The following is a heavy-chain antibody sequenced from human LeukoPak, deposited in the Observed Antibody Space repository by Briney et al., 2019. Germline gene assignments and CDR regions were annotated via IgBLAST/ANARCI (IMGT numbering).Heavy chain of an antibody. CDR1: GFTFHDAC. CDR2: IKSSTDGGTT. D-gene: IGHD3-10*01. Sequence: GGSLRLSCAASGFTFHDACMAWVRQAPGGGVEWVSRIKSSTDGGTTFYATPVKDRFTISRDDSKNTLYLQMNSLKTEDTAFYYCATDKPSYASGRNLWGQGTLVTVSS. V-gene: IGHV3-15*01. J-gene: IGHJ5*02. CDR3: ATDKPSYASGRNL.